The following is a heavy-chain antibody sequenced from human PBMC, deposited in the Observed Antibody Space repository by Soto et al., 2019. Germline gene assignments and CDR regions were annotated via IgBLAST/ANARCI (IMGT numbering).Heavy chain of an antibody. CDR2: ISAYNGNT. J-gene: IGHJ4*02. V-gene: IGHV1-18*01. Sequence: QVQLVQSGAEVKKPGASVKVSCKASGYTFPSYGISWVRQAPGQGLEWMGWISAYNGNTNYAQKLQGRVTMATDTSTSTAYMELRSLRSVDTAVYYCARDGRITGTTHPGDWGQGTLVTVSS. CDR1: GYTFPSYG. D-gene: IGHD1-7*01. CDR3: ARDGRITGTTHPGD.